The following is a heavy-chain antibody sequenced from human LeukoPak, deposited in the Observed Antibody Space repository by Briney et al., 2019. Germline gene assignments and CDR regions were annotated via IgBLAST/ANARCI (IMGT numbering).Heavy chain of an antibody. CDR2: ISSDGRTT. CDR3: VVITHY. Sequence: GGSQRLSCAASGFTISSYWMHWVRQAPGKGLVWVSRISSDGRTTSYADSVKGRFTISRDNAKNTLYLQMDSLRAEDTAVYYCVVITHYWGQGTLVTVSS. J-gene: IGHJ4*02. D-gene: IGHD3-10*01. V-gene: IGHV3-74*01. CDR1: GFTISSYW.